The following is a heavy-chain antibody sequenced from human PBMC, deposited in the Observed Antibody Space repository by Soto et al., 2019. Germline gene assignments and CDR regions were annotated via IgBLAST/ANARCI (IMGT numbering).Heavy chain of an antibody. D-gene: IGHD6-13*01. CDR2: IYYSGST. CDR1: GGSISSYY. CDR3: ARGRRRSSSWERYYYFGMDV. J-gene: IGHJ6*02. Sequence: PSETLSLTCTVSGGSISSYYWSWIRQPPGKGLEWIGYIYYSGSTNYNPSLKSRVTISVDTSKNQCSLKLSSVTAADTAVYYCARGRRRSSSWERYYYFGMDVWGHGTKVTVPS. V-gene: IGHV4-59*01.